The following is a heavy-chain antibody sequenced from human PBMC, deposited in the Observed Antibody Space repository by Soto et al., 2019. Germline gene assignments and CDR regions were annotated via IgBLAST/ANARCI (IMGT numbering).Heavy chain of an antibody. J-gene: IGHJ6*02. CDR1: GYTFTSYG. V-gene: IGHV1-18*01. Sequence: ASVKVSCKASGYTFTSYGISWVRQAPGQGLEWMGWISTYNGDTNYAQKLQGRVTMTTDTSTSTVYMELRSLRSDDTAVYYCARQAPLRDSGSYFWYYGMDVWGQGTTVTVSS. CDR2: ISTYNGDT. CDR3: ARQAPLRDSGSYFWYYGMDV. D-gene: IGHD1-26*01.